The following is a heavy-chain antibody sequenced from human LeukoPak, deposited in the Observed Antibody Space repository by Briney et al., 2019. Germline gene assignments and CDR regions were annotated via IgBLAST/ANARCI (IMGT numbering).Heavy chain of an antibody. CDR1: GFTFTDYY. Sequence: GGFLRLSCAASGFTFTDYYMSWIRQAPGKGLEWLSHITSTIYYADSVKGRFTISRDNSKNTLYLQMNSLRAEDTAVYYCAKDPRGNSSSWPIYYYYYMDVWGKGTTVTVSS. CDR3: AKDPRGNSSSWPIYYYYYMDV. V-gene: IGHV3-11*04. D-gene: IGHD6-13*01. J-gene: IGHJ6*03. CDR2: ITSTI.